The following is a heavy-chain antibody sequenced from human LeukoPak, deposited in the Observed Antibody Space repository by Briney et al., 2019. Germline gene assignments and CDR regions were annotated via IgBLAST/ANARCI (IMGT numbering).Heavy chain of an antibody. D-gene: IGHD2-2*01. CDR3: ARMGKLGYCSSTSCYRLKFTFDY. CDR1: GGSFSGYY. J-gene: IGHJ4*02. V-gene: IGHV4-34*01. CDR2: INHSGST. Sequence: PSETLSLTCAVYGGSFSGYYWSWIRQPPGKGLEWSGEINHSGSTNYNPSLKSRVTISVDTSKNQFSLKLSSVTAADTAVYYCARMGKLGYCSSTSCYRLKFTFDYWGQGTLVTVSS.